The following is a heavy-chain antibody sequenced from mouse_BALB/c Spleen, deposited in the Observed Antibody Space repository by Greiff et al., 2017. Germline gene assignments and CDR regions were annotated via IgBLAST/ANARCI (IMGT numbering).Heavy chain of an antibody. V-gene: IGHV5-17*02. J-gene: IGHJ4*01. CDR2: ISSGSSTI. CDR3: ARTIYYGNYGYAMDD. Sequence: EVKLVESGGGLVQPGGSRKLSCAASGFTFSSFGMHWVRQAPEKGLEWVAYISSGSSTIYYADTVKGRFTISRDNPKNTLFLQMTSLRSEDTAMYYCARTIYYGNYGYAMDDWGQGTSVTVSS. CDR1: GFTFSSFG. D-gene: IGHD2-1*01.